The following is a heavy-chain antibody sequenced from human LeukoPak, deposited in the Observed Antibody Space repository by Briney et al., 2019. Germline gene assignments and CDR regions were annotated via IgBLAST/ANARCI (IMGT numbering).Heavy chain of an antibody. Sequence: PGGSLRLSCAASGFTFSSDWMSWVRQAPGKGLEWVANIKQDGSEKYYVDSVKGRFTISRDNAKNSLYLQMNSLRAEETAVYYCARHSGTYYDYWGQGTLVTVSS. CDR1: GFTFSSDW. D-gene: IGHD1-26*01. J-gene: IGHJ4*02. CDR3: ARHSGTYYDY. V-gene: IGHV3-7*01. CDR2: IKQDGSEK.